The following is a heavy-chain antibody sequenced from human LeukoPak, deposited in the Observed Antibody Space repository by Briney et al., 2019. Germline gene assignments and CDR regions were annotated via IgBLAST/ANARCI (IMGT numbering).Heavy chain of an antibody. Sequence: ASVKVSCKASGYTFTIYYMHWVRQAPGQGLEWMGWINPNSGATTYAQRFQGRVTMTRDTSISTAYMELSGLTSDDTGVYYCARNPPYCTSTDCYNDYWSQGTLVTVSS. J-gene: IGHJ4*02. V-gene: IGHV1-2*02. CDR1: GYTFTIYY. D-gene: IGHD2-2*02. CDR2: INPNSGAT. CDR3: ARNPPYCTSTDCYNDY.